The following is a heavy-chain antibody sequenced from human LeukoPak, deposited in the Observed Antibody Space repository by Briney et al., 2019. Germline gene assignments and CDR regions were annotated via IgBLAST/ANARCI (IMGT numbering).Heavy chain of an antibody. J-gene: IGHJ5*02. Sequence: SETLSLTCTVSGDSISRYYWSWIRQPAGKGLEWIGRIYNGGIITYNPSLKSRVTMSIDTSNNQFSLRLRFVTAADTAVYYCARGIRAVITPRLWFDLWGQGTLVTVSS. CDR3: ARGIRAVITPRLWFDL. V-gene: IGHV4-4*07. CDR2: IYNGGII. D-gene: IGHD3-22*01. CDR1: GDSISRYY.